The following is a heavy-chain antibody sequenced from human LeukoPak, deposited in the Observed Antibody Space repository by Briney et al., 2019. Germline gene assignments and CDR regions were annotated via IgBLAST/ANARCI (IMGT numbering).Heavy chain of an antibody. CDR2: TYYRSKWYN. D-gene: IGHD3-10*01. CDR1: GDSVSSNSAA. V-gene: IGHV6-1*01. J-gene: IGHJ6*02. CDR3: ARAPLLWFGELAYGMDV. Sequence: SQNLSLTCAISGDSVSSNSAAWNWIRQSPSRGLEWLGRTYYRSKWYNDYAVSVKSRITINPDTSKNQFSLQLNSVTPEDTAVYYCARAPLLWFGELAYGMDVWGQGTTVTVSS.